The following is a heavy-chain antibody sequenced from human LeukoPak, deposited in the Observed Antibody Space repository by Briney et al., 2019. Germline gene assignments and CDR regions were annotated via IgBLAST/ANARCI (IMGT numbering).Heavy chain of an antibody. CDR3: TTVIVVVPAATAAYDGY. D-gene: IGHD2-2*01. Sequence: GGSLRLSCAASGFTFSNVWMSWVRQVPGKGLEWVGRIKSKTDGGTTDYAAPVKGRFTISRDDSKNTLYLQMNSLKTEDTAVYYCTTVIVVVPAATAAYDGYWGQGTLVTVSS. V-gene: IGHV3-15*01. J-gene: IGHJ4*02. CDR2: IKSKTDGGTT. CDR1: GFTFSNVW.